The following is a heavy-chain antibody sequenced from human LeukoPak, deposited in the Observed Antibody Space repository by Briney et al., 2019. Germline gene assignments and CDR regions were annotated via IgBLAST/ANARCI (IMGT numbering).Heavy chain of an antibody. Sequence: GGSLRLSCTASGFSFCDYAMSWVRQAPGEGLGWVGFIISKAYGGTTEYAASVKGSFTISRDDSKSIAYLQMNSLKTGDTAVYYCSRCLASCNWAPLDLWGQGTLVTVS. J-gene: IGHJ5*02. CDR3: SRCLASCNWAPLDL. D-gene: IGHD2-15*01. CDR2: IISKAYGGTT. CDR1: GFSFCDYA. V-gene: IGHV3-49*04.